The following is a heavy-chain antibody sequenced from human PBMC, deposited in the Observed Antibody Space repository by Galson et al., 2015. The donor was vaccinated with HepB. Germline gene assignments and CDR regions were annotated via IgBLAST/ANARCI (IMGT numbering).Heavy chain of an antibody. V-gene: IGHV3-23*01. D-gene: IGHD6-6*01. Sequence: SLRLSCAASGFSFSGYAMTWVRQAPGKGLECVSVISGSGVITYYADSVRGRFTISRDNSENTLYLQMNGLRAEDTAIYYCARARRGYSSSSADYWGQGTLVTVSS. CDR2: ISGSGVIT. J-gene: IGHJ4*02. CDR1: GFSFSGYA. CDR3: ARARRGYSSSSADY.